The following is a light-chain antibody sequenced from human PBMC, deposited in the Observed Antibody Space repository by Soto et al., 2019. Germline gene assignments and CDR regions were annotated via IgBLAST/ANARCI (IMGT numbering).Light chain of an antibody. J-gene: IGLJ2*01. V-gene: IGLV2-14*01. CDR2: DVS. CDR3: SSYTSYVV. CDR1: SSDVGGYNY. Sequence: QSALTQPASVSGSPGQPITISCTGTSSDVGGYNYVSWYQQHPGKAPKLMIYDVSNRPSGVSNRFSGSKSGNTASLTISGLQAEDEADYYCSSYTSYVVFGGGTKLTVL.